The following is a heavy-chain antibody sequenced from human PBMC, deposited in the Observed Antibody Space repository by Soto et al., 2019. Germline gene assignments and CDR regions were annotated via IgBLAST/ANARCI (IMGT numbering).Heavy chain of an antibody. V-gene: IGHV4-39*01. CDR3: AASYVSSSPYFDY. J-gene: IGHJ4*02. CDR2: IYYSGST. D-gene: IGHD6-6*01. CDR1: GGSISSSSYY. Sequence: SETLSLTCTVSGGSISSSSYYWGWIRQPPGKGLEWIGSIYYSGSTYYNPSLKSRVTISVDTSKNQFSLKLSSVTAADTAVYYCAASYVSSSPYFDYWGQGTLVTVSS.